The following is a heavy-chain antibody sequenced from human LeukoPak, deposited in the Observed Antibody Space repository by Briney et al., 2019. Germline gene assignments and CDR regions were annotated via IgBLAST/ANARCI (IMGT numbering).Heavy chain of an antibody. CDR2: IYYSGST. D-gene: IGHD5-12*01. CDR3: ARVDIVATMLGY. Sequence: QTLSLTCTVSGGSISSGGYYWSWIRQHPGKGLEWIGYIYYSGSTYYNPSLKSRVTISVDTSKNQFSLKLSSVTAADTAVYYCARVDIVATMLGYWGQGTLVTVSS. CDR1: GGSISSGGYY. V-gene: IGHV4-31*03. J-gene: IGHJ4*02.